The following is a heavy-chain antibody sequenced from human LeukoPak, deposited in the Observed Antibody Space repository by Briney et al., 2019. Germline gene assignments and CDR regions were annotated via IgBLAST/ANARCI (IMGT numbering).Heavy chain of an antibody. CDR3: ARDQSWASYDILIAPDY. Sequence: PGGSLRLSCAASGFTFSDYYMSWIRQAPGKGLEWVSYISSSGSTIYYADSVKGRFTISRDNAKNSLYLQMNSLRAEDTAVYYCARDQSWASYDILIAPDYWGQGTLVTVSS. J-gene: IGHJ4*02. CDR2: ISSSGSTI. D-gene: IGHD3-9*01. V-gene: IGHV3-11*01. CDR1: GFTFSDYY.